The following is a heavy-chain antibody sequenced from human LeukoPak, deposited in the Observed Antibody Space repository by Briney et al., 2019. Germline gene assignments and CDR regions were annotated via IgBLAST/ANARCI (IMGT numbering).Heavy chain of an antibody. J-gene: IGHJ4*02. CDR3: ARDDGSYSRSPGFDH. D-gene: IGHD1-26*01. Sequence: GGSLRLSCAASGFTFSSYAMHWVRQGPGKGLERVAVISYDGSNKYYADSVKGRFTIFRDNARNSLFLQMNSLRAEDTAVYYCARDDGSYSRSPGFDHWGQGTLVTVSS. CDR1: GFTFSSYA. V-gene: IGHV3-30*04. CDR2: ISYDGSNK.